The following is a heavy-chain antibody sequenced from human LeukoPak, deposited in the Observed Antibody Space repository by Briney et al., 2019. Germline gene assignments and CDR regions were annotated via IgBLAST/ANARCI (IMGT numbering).Heavy chain of an antibody. CDR3: ARGRCSSTSCYSDY. D-gene: IGHD2-2*01. CDR2: VIPMFGTA. Sequence: SVKVSCKASGGTFSSYAISWVRQAPGQGLEWMGGVIPMFGTAKYAQKFQGRVTITADESTSTAYMELSSLRSEDTAVYYCARGRCSSTSCYSDYWGQGTLVTVSS. CDR1: GGTFSSYA. V-gene: IGHV1-69*01. J-gene: IGHJ4*02.